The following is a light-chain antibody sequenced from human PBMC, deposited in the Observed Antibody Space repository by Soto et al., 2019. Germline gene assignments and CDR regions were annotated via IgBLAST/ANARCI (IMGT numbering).Light chain of an antibody. V-gene: IGLV2-14*01. Sequence: QSALTQPASVSGSPGQSITISCTGTSSALGAYKYVSWYQQHPGKAPKLMIYDVINRPSGVSNRFSGSKSGNTASLTISGLQAEDEADYYCSSYTSSSTWVFGGGTKVTVL. CDR1: SSALGAYKY. CDR2: DVI. J-gene: IGLJ3*02. CDR3: SSYTSSSTWV.